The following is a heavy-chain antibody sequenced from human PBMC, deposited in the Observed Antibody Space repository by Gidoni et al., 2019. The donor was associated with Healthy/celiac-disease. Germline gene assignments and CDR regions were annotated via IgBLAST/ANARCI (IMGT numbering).Heavy chain of an antibody. CDR1: GGSFSGYY. Sequence: QVQLQQWGAGLLKPSETLSLTCAVYGGSFSGYYWSWIRQPPGKGLEWIGEINHSGSTNSNPSLKSRVTISVDTSKNQFSLKLSSVTAADTAVYYCARLKGSYGPTAIDYWGQGTLVTVSS. CDR3: ARLKGSYGPTAIDY. D-gene: IGHD5-18*01. J-gene: IGHJ4*02. CDR2: INHSGST. V-gene: IGHV4-34*01.